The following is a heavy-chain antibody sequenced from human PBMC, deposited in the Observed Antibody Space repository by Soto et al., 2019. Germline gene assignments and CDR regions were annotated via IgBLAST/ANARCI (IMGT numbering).Heavy chain of an antibody. D-gene: IGHD2-8*01. Sequence: QVRLVPSGAEVKKPGASVKVSCKASGYTFTSYGISWVRQAPGQGLEWMAWISAYNGNTKYAQRIQGRVTMTTDTSTSTAYMELRSLRSDDTAVYYWARGGKYCADGVCSFHGMDVWGQGTTVTVSS. CDR2: ISAYNGNT. CDR1: GYTFTSYG. V-gene: IGHV1-18*01. J-gene: IGHJ6*02. CDR3: ARGGKYCADGVCSFHGMDV.